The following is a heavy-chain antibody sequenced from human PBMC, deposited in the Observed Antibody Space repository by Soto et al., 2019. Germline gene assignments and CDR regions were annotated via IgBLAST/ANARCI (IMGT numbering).Heavy chain of an antibody. CDR1: GFTFSSYW. CDR2: INSEGTTT. Sequence: EVQLVDSGGGLAQPGGSLRLSCAASGFTFSSYWMQWVRQAPGKGLVWVSRINSEGTTTTYADSVKGRFTISIDNAKNTLYLQMNSLRAEDTAVYYCGRAPGGTGIVDYWGQGSLVTVSS. J-gene: IGHJ4*02. D-gene: IGHD7-27*01. CDR3: GRAPGGTGIVDY. V-gene: IGHV3-74*03.